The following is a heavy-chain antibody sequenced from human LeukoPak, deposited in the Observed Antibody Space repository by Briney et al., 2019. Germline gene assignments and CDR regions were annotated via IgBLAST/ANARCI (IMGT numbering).Heavy chain of an antibody. D-gene: IGHD3-10*02. CDR1: GFTFSSDW. J-gene: IGHJ6*04. CDR3: AELGITMIGGV. V-gene: IGHV3-7*01. Sequence: GGSLRLSCAASGFTFSSDWMSWVRQAPGKRLEWVANIKPDGSENYYLDSVKGRFTTSRDNAKNSFYLQMNSLRGEDTAVYYCAELGITMIGGVWGKGTTVTISS. CDR2: IKPDGSEN.